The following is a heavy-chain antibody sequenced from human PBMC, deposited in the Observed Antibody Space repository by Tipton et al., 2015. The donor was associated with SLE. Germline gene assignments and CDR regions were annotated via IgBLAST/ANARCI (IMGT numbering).Heavy chain of an antibody. J-gene: IGHJ4*02. D-gene: IGHD6-6*01. CDR1: GGSFSGYY. V-gene: IGHV4-34*01. Sequence: TLSLTCAVYGGSFSGYYWSWIRQPPGKGLEWIGEINHSGSTNYNPSLKSRVTISVDTSKNQFSLKLSSVTAADTAVYYCARGHSSSSPFDYWGQGTLVTASS. CDR2: INHSGST. CDR3: ARGHSSSSPFDY.